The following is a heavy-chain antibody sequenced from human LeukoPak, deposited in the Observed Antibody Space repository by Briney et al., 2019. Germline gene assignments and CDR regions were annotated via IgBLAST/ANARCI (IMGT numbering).Heavy chain of an antibody. CDR2: IRYDGSNK. CDR1: GFTFSSYG. J-gene: IGHJ4*02. D-gene: IGHD2-2*01. Sequence: GGSLRLSCAASGFTFSSYGMHWVRQAPGKGLEWVAFIRYDGSNKYYADSVKGRFTISRDNSKNTLYLQMNSLRAEDTAVYYCAKDPVKYCSSTSCYSYYFDYWGQGTLVTVSS. CDR3: AKDPVKYCSSTSCYSYYFDY. V-gene: IGHV3-30*02.